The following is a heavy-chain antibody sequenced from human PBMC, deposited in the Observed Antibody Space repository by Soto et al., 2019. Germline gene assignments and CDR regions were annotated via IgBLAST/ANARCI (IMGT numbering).Heavy chain of an antibody. J-gene: IGHJ6*02. D-gene: IGHD2-2*01. CDR2: INPNRGGT. V-gene: IGHV1-2*04. Sequence: QVQLVQSGAEVKKPGASVKVSCKASGYTFTGYYMHWVRQAPGQGLEWMGWINPNRGGTNYAQKFQGWGTMTRDTSISTAYMELSRLRSDDTAVYYCARVPCSSTSCHDYYGMDVWGQGTTVTVSS. CDR1: GYTFTGYY. CDR3: ARVPCSSTSCHDYYGMDV.